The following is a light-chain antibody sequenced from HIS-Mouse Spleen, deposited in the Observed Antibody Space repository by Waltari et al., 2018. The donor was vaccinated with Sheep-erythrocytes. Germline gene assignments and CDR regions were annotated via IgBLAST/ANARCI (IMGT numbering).Light chain of an antibody. CDR2: DVS. V-gene: IGLV2-11*01. Sequence: QSALTQPRSVSGSPGQSVTITCTGTSMSVGGYNYVPWYQQHPGNAPKLMIYDVSNRPSGVPDRFSGSKSGNTASLTISGLQAEDEADYYCCSYAGSYNHVFATGTKVTVL. J-gene: IGLJ1*01. CDR1: SMSVGGYNY. CDR3: CSYAGSYNHV.